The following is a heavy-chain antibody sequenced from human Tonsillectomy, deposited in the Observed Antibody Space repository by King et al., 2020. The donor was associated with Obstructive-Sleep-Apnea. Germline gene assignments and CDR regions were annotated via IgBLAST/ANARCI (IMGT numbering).Heavy chain of an antibody. D-gene: IGHD2-2*01. CDR2: INPNSGGT. V-gene: IGHV1-2*04. Sequence: QVQLVESGAEVKKPGASVKVSCKASGYTFIDYYMHWVRQAPGRGLEWMGWINPNSGGTNYAKKFQGWVTMTRDTSITTAYMELSRLTSDDTAVYYCATSRGQLLASPFDYWGQGTLVTVSS. CDR3: ATSRGQLLASPFDY. CDR1: GYTFIDYY. J-gene: IGHJ4*02.